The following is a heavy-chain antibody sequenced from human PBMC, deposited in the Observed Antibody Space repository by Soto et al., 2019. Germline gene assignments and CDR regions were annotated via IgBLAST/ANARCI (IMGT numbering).Heavy chain of an antibody. Sequence: SETLSLTCTVSGGSISSGDYYWSWIRQPPGKVLEWIVYISYSGSTYYNPSLKSRVTISVDTSNNQFSLKLTSVTSSYTAVYYXXRXLLVYYGSGRDDYGMDDWGQGTTVTVSS. V-gene: IGHV4-30-4*01. J-gene: IGHJ6*02. D-gene: IGHD3-10*01. CDR3: XRXLLVYYGSGRDDYGMDD. CDR2: ISYSGST. CDR1: GGSISSGDYY.